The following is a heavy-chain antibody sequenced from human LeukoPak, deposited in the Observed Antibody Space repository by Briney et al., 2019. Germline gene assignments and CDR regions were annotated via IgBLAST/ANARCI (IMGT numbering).Heavy chain of an antibody. V-gene: IGHV3-7*01. Sequence: GGSLRLSCAAYRFSLSGYWMSWLRQAPGKGREWVARLNAGGNEKYFVHSVKGRFTVSRDNAKNSLYLQMNSLRVEDTAVYYCARGGYCFDYLGQGTLVTVSS. CDR2: LNAGGNEK. D-gene: IGHD2-2*03. J-gene: IGHJ4*02. CDR3: ARGGYCFDY. CDR1: RFSLSGYW.